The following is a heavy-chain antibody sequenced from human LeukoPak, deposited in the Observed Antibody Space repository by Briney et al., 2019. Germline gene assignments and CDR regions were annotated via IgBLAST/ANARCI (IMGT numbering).Heavy chain of an antibody. CDR3: ARIAWDAFDI. Sequence: GGSLRLSCAASGFTFSSYWMHWVRQAQGKGLVWVSRLNNDGSSTNYADSVKGRFTISRDNAKNTLYLQMNSLGAEDTAVYYCARIAWDAFDIWGQGTMVTVSS. J-gene: IGHJ3*02. CDR2: LNNDGSST. D-gene: IGHD2-15*01. CDR1: GFTFSSYW. V-gene: IGHV3-74*01.